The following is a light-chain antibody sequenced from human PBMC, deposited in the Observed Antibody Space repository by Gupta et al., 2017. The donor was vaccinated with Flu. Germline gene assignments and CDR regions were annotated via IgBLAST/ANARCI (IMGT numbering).Light chain of an antibody. Sequence: WYQHLPGTAPRLLIYNDNQRPSGVPDRFSGSKSGTSASLAIGGLQSEDEADYYCAAWDDSLTALSADGSLTGLWVFGGGTKLSIL. J-gene: IGLJ3*02. V-gene: IGLV1-44*01. CDR2: NDN. CDR3: AAWDDSLTALSADGSLTGLWV.